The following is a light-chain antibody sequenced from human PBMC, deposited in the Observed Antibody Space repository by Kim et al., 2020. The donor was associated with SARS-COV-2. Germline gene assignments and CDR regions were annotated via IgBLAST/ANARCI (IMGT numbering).Light chain of an antibody. CDR1: KLGDKY. CDR2: QDS. J-gene: IGLJ2*01. CDR3: QAWDSSSVV. Sequence: SYELTQPPSVSVSPGQTASITCSGDKLGDKYACWYQQKPGQSPVLVIYQDSTRPSGLPERFSGVPPPPPPPPTLPGTQATEDAEHNSQAWDSSSVV. V-gene: IGLV3-1*01.